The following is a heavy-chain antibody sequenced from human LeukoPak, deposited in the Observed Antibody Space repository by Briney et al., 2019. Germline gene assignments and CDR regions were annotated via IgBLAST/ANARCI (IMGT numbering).Heavy chain of an antibody. Sequence: GTSVKVSCKASGYTFTSYYMHWLRQAPGQGLQWMGIINPSDGSTSYTPRFQGRVTVTRDTSTSTVYMELSSLRSEDMAVYYCARVYSGYDCGYWGQGTLVTVSS. J-gene: IGHJ4*02. D-gene: IGHD5-12*01. CDR1: GYTFTSYY. CDR2: INPSDGST. CDR3: ARVYSGYDCGY. V-gene: IGHV1-46*01.